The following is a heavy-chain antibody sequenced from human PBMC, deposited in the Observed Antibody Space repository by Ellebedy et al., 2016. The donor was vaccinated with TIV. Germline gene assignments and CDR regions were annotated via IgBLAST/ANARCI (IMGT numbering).Heavy chain of an antibody. CDR3: ATDGSYGDYRSPTHAFEI. CDR1: GFSFRSYW. Sequence: GESLKISCGASGFSFRSYWMTWVRQAPGKGLEWVANMNQDGSQKYYVDSVKGRFTISRDNAKQSLYLHMNSLRAEDTAVYYCATDGSYGDYRSPTHAFEIWGQGTMVRVSS. CDR2: MNQDGSQK. D-gene: IGHD4-17*01. J-gene: IGHJ3*02. V-gene: IGHV3-7*01.